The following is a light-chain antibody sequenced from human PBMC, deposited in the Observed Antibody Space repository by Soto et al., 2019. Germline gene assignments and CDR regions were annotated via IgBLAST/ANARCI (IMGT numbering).Light chain of an antibody. CDR1: QTIGSSH. CDR3: QQRHNWIT. V-gene: IGKV3D-20*02. CDR2: AAS. Sequence: EIVLTQSPCTLAFSPGDGATLCCRASQTIGSSHLAWYQQKPGQAPRVLIFAASSRATGIPDRFSGSGSGTDFTLTISRLEPEDFAVYYCQQRHNWITFGQGTRLEIK. J-gene: IGKJ5*01.